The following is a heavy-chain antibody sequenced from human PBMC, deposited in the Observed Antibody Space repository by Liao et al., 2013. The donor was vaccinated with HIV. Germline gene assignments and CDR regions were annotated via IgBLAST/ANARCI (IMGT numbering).Heavy chain of an antibody. CDR1: GGSIRGYY. V-gene: IGHV4-4*07. CDR2: VYSSGNT. CDR3: VRDRPYDYGDYGLRRHYYYVDV. Sequence: QVQLQESGPGLVRPSETLSLTCTVSGGSIRGYYWSWIRQPAGKGLEWIGRVYSSGNTNYDPSLKSRVTMSIDTSKKQLSLQLRSVTAADTAVYYCVRDRPYDYGDYGLRRHYYYVDVWGIGTTVTVSS. D-gene: IGHD4-17*01. J-gene: IGHJ6*03.